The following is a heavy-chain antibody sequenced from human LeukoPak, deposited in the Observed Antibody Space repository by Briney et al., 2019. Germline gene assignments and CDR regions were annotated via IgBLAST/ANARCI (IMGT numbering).Heavy chain of an antibody. V-gene: IGHV3-66*01. J-gene: IGHJ4*02. CDR2: IYTGGST. CDR1: GFSVSSNY. CDR3: ARVSRMLGTTTLDN. D-gene: IGHD1-14*01. Sequence: GGSLRLSCAASGFSVSSNYMTWVRQAPGKGLEWVSVIYTGGSTYYADSVKGRFTISRDYSKNTLYLQMNSLRVEDTAVYYCARVSRMLGTTTLDNWGQGTLVTVSS.